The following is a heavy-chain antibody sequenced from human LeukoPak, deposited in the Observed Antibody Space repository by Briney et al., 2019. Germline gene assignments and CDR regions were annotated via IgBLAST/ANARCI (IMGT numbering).Heavy chain of an antibody. CDR1: GGSISSSSYY. V-gene: IGHV4-39*01. J-gene: IGHJ5*02. CDR2: IYYSGST. Sequence: SETLSLTCTVSGGSISSSSYYWGWIRQPPGKGLEWIGSIYYSGSTYYNPSLKSRVIISVDTSKNQFSLKLSSVTAADTAVYYCARSFVVVVAATGTVDPWGQGTLVTVSS. D-gene: IGHD2-15*01. CDR3: ARSFVVVVAATGTVDP.